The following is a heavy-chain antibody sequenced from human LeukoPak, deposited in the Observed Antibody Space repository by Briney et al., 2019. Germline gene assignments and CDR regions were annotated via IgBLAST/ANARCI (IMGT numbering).Heavy chain of an antibody. J-gene: IGHJ5*02. CDR1: GGSISSSY. V-gene: IGHV4-59*08. CDR3: ARHDPGWFDT. CDR2: IHYSGST. D-gene: IGHD7-27*01. Sequence: SETLSLTCTVSGGSISSSYWSWIRQPPGKGLEWIGYIHYSGSTNYNPSLKSRATISVDTSKAHFSLKLSSATAADTAVYYCARHDPGWFDTWGQGALVTVSS.